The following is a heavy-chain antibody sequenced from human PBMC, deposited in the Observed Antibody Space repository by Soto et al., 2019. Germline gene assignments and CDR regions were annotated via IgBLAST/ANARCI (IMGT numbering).Heavy chain of an antibody. CDR1: GFTFSSFA. Sequence: QVQLVESGGGVVQPGRSLRLSCAASGFTFSSFAFHWVRQAPGKGLEWVAVISYDGSNKYSAGSVKGRFTISRDNSKNTLYLQMNSLRAEDTAVYYCARDIEDYYGSGSYPSGIDYWGQGTLVTVSS. D-gene: IGHD3-10*01. V-gene: IGHV3-30-3*01. CDR3: ARDIEDYYGSGSYPSGIDY. J-gene: IGHJ4*02. CDR2: ISYDGSNK.